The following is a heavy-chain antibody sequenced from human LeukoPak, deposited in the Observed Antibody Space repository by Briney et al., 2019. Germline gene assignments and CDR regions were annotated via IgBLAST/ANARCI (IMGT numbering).Heavy chain of an antibody. CDR3: ARDNGYYGSGSFDY. V-gene: IGHV3-7*01. CDR1: GFTFSSYW. D-gene: IGHD3-10*01. Sequence: GGSLRLSCAASGFTFSSYWMSWVRQAPGKGLEWVANIKQDGSEKYYVDSVKGRFTISRDNAKNSLYLQMNSLRAEDTAVYYCARDNGYYGSGSFDYWGQGTLVTVSS. CDR2: IKQDGSEK. J-gene: IGHJ4*02.